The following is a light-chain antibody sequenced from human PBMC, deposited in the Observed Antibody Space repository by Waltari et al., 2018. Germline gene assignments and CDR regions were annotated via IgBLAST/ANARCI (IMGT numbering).Light chain of an antibody. CDR3: QQYTSSIMYT. V-gene: IGKV3-20*01. CDR1: ESLTKRY. J-gene: IGKJ2*01. Sequence: VLTQSPDTLSLSPGERATLSCRSSESLTKRYLAWYQQKPGQAPRLLIYGASSRAAGIPYMFSGSGSETDFTLTISRLEPEDFAVYYCQQYTSSIMYTFGQGTKLEIK. CDR2: GAS.